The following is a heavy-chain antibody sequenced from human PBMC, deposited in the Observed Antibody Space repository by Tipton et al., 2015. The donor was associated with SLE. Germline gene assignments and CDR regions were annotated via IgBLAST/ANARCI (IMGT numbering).Heavy chain of an antibody. CDR2: IWYDGSNK. J-gene: IGHJ6*02. CDR1: GFTFSSYG. V-gene: IGHV3-33*06. D-gene: IGHD2-15*01. Sequence: RSLRLSCAASGFTFSSYGMHWVRQAPGKGLEWVAVIWYDGSNKYYADSVKGRFTISRDNSKNTLYLQMNSLRAEDTAVYYCAKAHRNIGGGTYGMDVWGQGTTVTVSS. CDR3: AKAHRNIGGGTYGMDV.